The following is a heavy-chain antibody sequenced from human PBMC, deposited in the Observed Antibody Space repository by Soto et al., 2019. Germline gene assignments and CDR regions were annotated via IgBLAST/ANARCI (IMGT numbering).Heavy chain of an antibody. J-gene: IGHJ4*02. CDR3: ARGEYYGSGFDY. D-gene: IGHD3-10*01. CDR2: IGTAGDT. V-gene: IGHV3-13*01. Sequence: GSLRLSCAASGFTFSSYDMHWARQATGKGLEWVSAIGTAGDTYYPGSVKGRFTISRENAKNSLYLQMNSLRAEDTAVYYCARGEYYGSGFDYWGQGTLVTVSS. CDR1: GFTFSSYD.